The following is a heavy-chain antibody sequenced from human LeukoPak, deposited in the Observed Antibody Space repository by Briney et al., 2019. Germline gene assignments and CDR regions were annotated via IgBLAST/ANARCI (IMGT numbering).Heavy chain of an antibody. J-gene: IGHJ6*04. CDR2: ISSNGGST. CDR1: GFTFSSYA. Sequence: GGSLRLSCSASGFTFSSYAMPWVRQAPGKGLEYVSAISSNGGSTYYADSVKGRFTISRDNSKNTLYLQMSSLRAEDTAVYYCVKDLRYCSGGSYYSDYYYYYGMDVWGKGTTVTVSS. V-gene: IGHV3-64D*06. D-gene: IGHD2-15*01. CDR3: VKDLRYCSGGSYYSDYYYYYGMDV.